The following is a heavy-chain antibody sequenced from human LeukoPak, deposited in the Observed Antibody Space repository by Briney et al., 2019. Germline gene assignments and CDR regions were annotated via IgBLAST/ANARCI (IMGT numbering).Heavy chain of an antibody. J-gene: IGHJ3*02. CDR1: GYTFTSYG. Sequence: ASVKVSCKASGYTFTSYGISWVRQAPGQGLEWMGWMNPNNGNTNYAQKFQGRVTITRDTSISTAYMELSRLRSEDTAVYYCARVTSGWYRLYAFDIWGQGTMVTVSS. CDR2: MNPNNGNT. CDR3: ARVTSGWYRLYAFDI. D-gene: IGHD6-19*01. V-gene: IGHV1-8*03.